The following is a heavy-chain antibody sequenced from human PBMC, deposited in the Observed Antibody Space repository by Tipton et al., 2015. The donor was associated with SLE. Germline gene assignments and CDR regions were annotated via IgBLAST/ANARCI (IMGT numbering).Heavy chain of an antibody. CDR1: GGSISSYY. J-gene: IGHJ3*02. V-gene: IGHV4-59*01. CDR2: IYYSGST. D-gene: IGHD3-3*01. Sequence: LRLSCTVSGGSISSYYWSWIRQPPGKGLEWIGYIYYSGSTNYNPSLKSRVTISVDTSKNQFSLKLSSVTAADTAVYYCARGLLEWFLDAFDIWGQGTMVTVSS. CDR3: ARGLLEWFLDAFDI.